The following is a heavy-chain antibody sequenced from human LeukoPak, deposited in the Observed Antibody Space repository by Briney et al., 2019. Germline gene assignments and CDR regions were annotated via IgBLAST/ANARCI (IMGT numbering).Heavy chain of an antibody. D-gene: IGHD3-22*01. J-gene: IGHJ4*02. CDR2: ISGSGDIT. CDR3: ARVLEGDPRYYYDSSAYYSFDY. Sequence: GGSLRLSCAASGFTFTNYAISWVRGDPGEGLEWVSAISGSGDITYYADSVKGRFTISRDNSKNTLYLQMNSLSPEDSAVYFCARVLEGDPRYYYDSSAYYSFDYWGQGTLVTVSS. CDR1: GFTFTNYA. V-gene: IGHV3-23*01.